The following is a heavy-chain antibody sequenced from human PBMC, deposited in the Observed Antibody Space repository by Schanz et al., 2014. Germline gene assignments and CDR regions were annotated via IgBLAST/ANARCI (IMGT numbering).Heavy chain of an antibody. V-gene: IGHV3-23*01. CDR1: GFAFSSYG. CDR3: AKYRGYYRVSGSYRELAY. D-gene: IGHD3-10*01. J-gene: IGHJ4*02. Sequence: EVQLLESGGGLVQPGGSLRLSCLASGFAFSSYGMNWLRQAPGKGLEWVSVIGVDGTTTYYADSVKGRFTISRDNSKNTLYLQMNSLRPEDTAVYYCAKYRGYYRVSGSYRELAYGGQGTLVTVSS. CDR2: IGVDGTTT.